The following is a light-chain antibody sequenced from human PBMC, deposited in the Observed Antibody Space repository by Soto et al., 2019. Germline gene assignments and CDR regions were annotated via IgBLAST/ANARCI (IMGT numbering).Light chain of an antibody. CDR3: GSYTSSSTLYV. CDR1: SSDVGGYNY. V-gene: IGLV2-14*01. J-gene: IGLJ1*01. CDR2: DVS. Sequence: QFALTQPASVSGSPGQSITISCTGTSSDVGGYNYVSWYQQHPGKAPKLMIYDVSNRPSGVSNRFSGSKSGNTASLTISGLQAEDEADYYCGSYTSSSTLYVFGTGTKVTVL.